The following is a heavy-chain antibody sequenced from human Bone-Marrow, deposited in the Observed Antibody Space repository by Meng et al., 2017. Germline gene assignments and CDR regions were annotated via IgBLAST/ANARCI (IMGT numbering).Heavy chain of an antibody. D-gene: IGHD1-26*01. V-gene: IGHV4-31*01. J-gene: IGHJ4*02. CDR3: ARVGYSGSRVTSYYFDY. Sequence: QGRVRRSGPGLGKPSQTLSLTCTVSGGSISSGGYYWSWIRQHPGKGLEWIGYIYYSGSTYYNPSLKSLVTISVDTSKNQFSLKLSSVTAADTAVYYCARVGYSGSRVTSYYFDYWGQGTLVTVSS. CDR1: GGSISSGGYY. CDR2: IYYSGST.